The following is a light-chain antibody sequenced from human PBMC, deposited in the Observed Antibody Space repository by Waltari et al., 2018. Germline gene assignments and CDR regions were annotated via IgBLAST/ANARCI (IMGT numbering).Light chain of an antibody. CDR3: QQYSNWPIT. CDR1: QSVSSS. Sequence: EIVLTHSPATLSLSPGERATLSCRASQSVSSSLAWYQQKPGQAPRLLIYGASSRATGIPDRFSGSGSGTDFTLTISSLEPEDFAVYYCQQYSNWPITFGGGTKVEIK. J-gene: IGKJ4*01. V-gene: IGKV3-15*01. CDR2: GAS.